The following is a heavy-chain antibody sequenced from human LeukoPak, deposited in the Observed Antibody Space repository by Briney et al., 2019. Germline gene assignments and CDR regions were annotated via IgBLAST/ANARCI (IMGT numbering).Heavy chain of an antibody. Sequence: GGSLRLSCAASGYTFRNYAMSWLRQAPGEGLEWVSAIGGDATYYAYYADSVKGRFTISRDNSKNMLYLQLNSLRAEDTAVYYCAKEAIGYSFSESWGQGTLVTASS. CDR2: IGGDATYYA. CDR1: GYTFRNYA. J-gene: IGHJ4*02. V-gene: IGHV3-23*01. CDR3: AKEAIGYSFSES. D-gene: IGHD1-26*01.